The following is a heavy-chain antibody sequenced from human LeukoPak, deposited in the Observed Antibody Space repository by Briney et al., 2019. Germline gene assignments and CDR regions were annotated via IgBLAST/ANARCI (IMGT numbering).Heavy chain of an antibody. D-gene: IGHD4-11*01. V-gene: IGHV5-51*01. CDR1: GYTFTSYD. CDR3: ARGTVNRRVLDY. Sequence: KVSCKASGYTFTSYDINWVRQMPGKGLEWMGIVYPDDSDTRYSPSFQGQVTISADKSINTAYLQWSSLEASNTAMYYCARGTVNRRVLDYWGQGTLVTVSS. CDR2: VYPDDSDT. J-gene: IGHJ4*02.